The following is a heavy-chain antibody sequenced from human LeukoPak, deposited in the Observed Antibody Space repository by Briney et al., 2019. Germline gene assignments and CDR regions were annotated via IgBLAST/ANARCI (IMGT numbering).Heavy chain of an antibody. CDR3: ARDLAYYDILTGYYPDRGYFDY. D-gene: IGHD3-9*01. J-gene: IGHJ4*02. CDR2: ISTSGST. V-gene: IGHV4-61*02. Sequence: SETLSLTCTVSGYSISSGTYYWTWIRQPAGKGLEWIGRISTSGSTNYNPSLKSRVTISLDTSKNQFSLKLSSVTAADTAVYYCARDLAYYDILTGYYPDRGYFDYWGQGTLVTVSS. CDR1: GYSISSGTYY.